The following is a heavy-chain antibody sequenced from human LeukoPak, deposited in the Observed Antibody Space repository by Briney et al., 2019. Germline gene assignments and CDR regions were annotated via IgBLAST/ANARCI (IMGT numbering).Heavy chain of an antibody. CDR2: IYYSGST. CDR1: GGSISSYY. J-gene: IGHJ4*02. V-gene: IGHV4-59*08. CDR3: ARQGYSAYEILDY. D-gene: IGHD5-12*01. Sequence: SETLSLTCTVSGGSISSYYWSWIRQPPGKGLEWIGYIYYSGSTNYSPSLKTRVTISVDTSKNQFSLKLSSVTAADTAVYYCARQGYSAYEILDYWGQGTLVTVSS.